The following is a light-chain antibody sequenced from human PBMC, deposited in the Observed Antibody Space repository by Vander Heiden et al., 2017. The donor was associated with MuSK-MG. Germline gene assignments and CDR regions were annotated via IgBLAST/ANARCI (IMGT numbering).Light chain of an antibody. J-gene: IGKJ5*01. CDR2: AAS. V-gene: IGKV1-39*01. CDR1: QAIGTS. Sequence: ASVGDRVAITCRASQAIGTSLNWYRQSPGKSPELLIYAASNLQSGVPSRFSGSGSGTDFTLTITSRQPEDFASYYCQRSHTTQPHTFGHGTRLE. CDR3: QRSHTTQPHT.